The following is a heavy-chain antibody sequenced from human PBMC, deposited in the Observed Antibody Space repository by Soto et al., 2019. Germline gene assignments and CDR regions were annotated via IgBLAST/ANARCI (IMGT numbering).Heavy chain of an antibody. CDR3: EAEMTFGKLSVV. D-gene: IGHD3-16*02. Sequence: SVKVSCKASGDTDTNYVISWVRQAPGQGLEWMGGIFPKFGTTYSAQKLQDRLTITADESTSTVYMQLSSLRLDDTAVYYCEAEMTFGKLSVVWGQGTAVTVSS. J-gene: IGHJ6*02. V-gene: IGHV1-69*13. CDR1: GDTDTNYV. CDR2: IFPKFGTT.